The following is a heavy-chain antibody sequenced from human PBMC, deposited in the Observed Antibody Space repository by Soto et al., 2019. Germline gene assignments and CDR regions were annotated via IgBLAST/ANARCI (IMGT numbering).Heavy chain of an antibody. J-gene: IGHJ4*02. CDR2: IYGGGTT. CDR1: GFAVSSKY. Sequence: EVQLVESGGGLIQPGGSLRLSCAASGFAVSSKYMTWVRQAPGKGLEWVSVIYGGGTTYYADSVKGRFTISRDTSKNTLSLQMNSLRAEDTAVYYCVKTTGWPGFGFWGQGTRVTVSS. V-gene: IGHV3-53*01. D-gene: IGHD6-19*01. CDR3: VKTTGWPGFGF.